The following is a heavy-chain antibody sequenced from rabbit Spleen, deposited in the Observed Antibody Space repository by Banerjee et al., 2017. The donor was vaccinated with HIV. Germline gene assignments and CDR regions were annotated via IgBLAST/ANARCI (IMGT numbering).Heavy chain of an antibody. D-gene: IGHD1-1*01. CDR3: ARDLVGVIGWNFYL. V-gene: IGHV1S45*01. CDR1: GFSFSDRDV. CDR2: INAATGKP. Sequence: QEQLVESGGGMVQPEGSLTLTCKASGFSFSDRDVMCWVRQSPGKGLEWLACINAATGKPVYATWAKGRFTISRTSSTTVTLRMTSLTAAYRATYFCARDLVGVIGWNFYLWGPGTLVT. J-gene: IGHJ4*01.